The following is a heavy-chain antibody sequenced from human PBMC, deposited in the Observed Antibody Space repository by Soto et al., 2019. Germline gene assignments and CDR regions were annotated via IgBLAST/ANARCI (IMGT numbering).Heavy chain of an antibody. CDR2: INHSGST. J-gene: IGHJ3*02. CDR3: ARVSRGYNWNSVHTFDI. V-gene: IGHV4-34*01. CDR1: GGSFSGYY. D-gene: IGHD1-7*01. Sequence: SETLSLTCAVYGGSFSGYYWSWIRQPPGKGLEWIGEINHSGSTNYNPSLKSRVTISVDTSKNQFSLKLSSVTAADTAVYYCARVSRGYNWNSVHTFDISGPATILTLSS.